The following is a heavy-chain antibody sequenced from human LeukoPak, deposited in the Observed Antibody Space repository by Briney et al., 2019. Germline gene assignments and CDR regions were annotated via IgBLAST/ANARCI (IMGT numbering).Heavy chain of an antibody. Sequence: GGSLRLSCAASGFTFSSYGMHWVRQAPGKGLEWVAFIRYDGSNKYYADSVKGRFTISRDNSKNTLYLQMNSLRAEDTAVYYCANDGDSSSSQDYYYYMDVWGKGTTVTVSS. CDR2: IRYDGSNK. D-gene: IGHD6-6*01. J-gene: IGHJ6*03. CDR3: ANDGDSSSSQDYYYYMDV. V-gene: IGHV3-30*02. CDR1: GFTFSSYG.